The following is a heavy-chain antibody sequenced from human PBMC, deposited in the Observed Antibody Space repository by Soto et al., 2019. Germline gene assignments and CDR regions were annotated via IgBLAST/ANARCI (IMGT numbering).Heavy chain of an antibody. CDR3: ARHPSGYIGNLGY. CDR2: ITGSGVNR. Sequence: PGGSLRLSCAASGFTFSSSAMSWVRQAPGQGLEWVATITGSGVNRYHADSVQGRFTISRDNSKDTLYLQMNSLRAEDTALYYCARHPSGYIGNLGYWGQGTLVTVSS. D-gene: IGHD5-12*01. CDR1: GFTFSSSA. V-gene: IGHV3-23*01. J-gene: IGHJ4*02.